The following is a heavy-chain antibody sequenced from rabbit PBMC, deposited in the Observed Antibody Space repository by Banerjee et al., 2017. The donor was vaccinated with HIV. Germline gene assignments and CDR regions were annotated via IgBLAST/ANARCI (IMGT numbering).Heavy chain of an antibody. Sequence: QEQLVESGGGLVQPEGSLTLTCTASGFSFSSNAMCWVRQAPGKGLEWIGCLYTGSGSTYYASWAKGRFTISKTSSSTVTLQMTSLTAADTATYFCAGGGNSAGDGYNLWGPGTLVPV. CDR2: LYTGSGST. D-gene: IGHD7-1*01. J-gene: IGHJ4*01. CDR1: GFSFSSNA. CDR3: AGGGNSAGDGYNL. V-gene: IGHV1S45*01.